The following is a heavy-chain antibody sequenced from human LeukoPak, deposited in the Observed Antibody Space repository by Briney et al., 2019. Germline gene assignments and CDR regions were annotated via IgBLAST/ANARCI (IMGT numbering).Heavy chain of an antibody. Sequence: SETLSLTCTVSGGAVSSSNYYWSWIRQPAGKGLEWIGRIYTSGSTDYNPSLKSRVTVSVDTSKNQFSLKLTSMTAADTAVYYCARSGGGRGWYYFDYGGQGTLVTVSS. CDR3: ARSGGGRGWYYFDY. V-gene: IGHV4-61*02. J-gene: IGHJ4*02. CDR1: GGAVSSSNYY. CDR2: IYTSGST. D-gene: IGHD6-19*01.